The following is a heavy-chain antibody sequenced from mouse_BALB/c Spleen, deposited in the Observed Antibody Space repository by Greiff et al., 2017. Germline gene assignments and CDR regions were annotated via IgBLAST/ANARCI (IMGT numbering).Heavy chain of an antibody. CDR3: ASGYDVGGYYAMDY. Sequence: QVQLQQSGPELVRPGVSVKISCTGSGYTFTDYAMHWVQQSHAKSLEWIGVISTYYGNTNYNQKFKGKATMTVDKSSSTAYMELARLTSEDSAIYYCASGYDVGGYYAMDYWGAGTSVTVSS. J-gene: IGHJ4*01. D-gene: IGHD2-2*01. V-gene: IGHV1-67*01. CDR2: ISTYYGNT. CDR1: GYTFTDYA.